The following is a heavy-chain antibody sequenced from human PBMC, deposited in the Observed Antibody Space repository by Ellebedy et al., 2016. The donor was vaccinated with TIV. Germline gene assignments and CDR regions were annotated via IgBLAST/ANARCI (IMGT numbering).Heavy chain of an antibody. CDR3: AKVVGGSYEY. CDR2: VSGDGGSR. CDR1: GFAFAQYA. J-gene: IGHJ4*02. Sequence: PGGSLRLSCAASGFAFAQYAMHWVRQAPGKGLEWVSLVSGDGGSRHYADSVQGRFTISRDNARNSLYLQMSSLRTEDTARYYCAKVVGGSYEYWGQGTLVSVSS. D-gene: IGHD3-10*01. V-gene: IGHV3-43*02.